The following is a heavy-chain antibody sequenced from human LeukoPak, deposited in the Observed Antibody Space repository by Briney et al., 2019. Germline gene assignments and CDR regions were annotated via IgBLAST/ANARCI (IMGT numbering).Heavy chain of an antibody. Sequence: SETLSLTRTVSGGSISGYYWSWIRQPPGKGLEWIGYIRYSGTTNYSPSLKSRATISVDTSKNQFSLNLISVTAADTAIYYCARVSSGGYFHTYYFDYWGQGTLVTVSS. J-gene: IGHJ4*02. CDR2: IRYSGTT. V-gene: IGHV4-59*01. CDR3: ARVSSGGYFHTYYFDY. CDR1: GGSISGYY. D-gene: IGHD3-22*01.